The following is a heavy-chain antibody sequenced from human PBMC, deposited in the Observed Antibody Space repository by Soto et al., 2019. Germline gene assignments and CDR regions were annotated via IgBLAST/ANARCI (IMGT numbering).Heavy chain of an antibody. J-gene: IGHJ4*02. CDR1: GGTFSSYA. V-gene: IGHV1-69*12. CDR3: ATGPHGRTVSTFLYYFDY. Sequence: QVQLVQSGAEVTKPGSSVNVSCKATGGTFSSYAISWVRQAPGQGLEWMGGIIPIFGTANYAQKFQGRVTITADESTRTAYIERSCLRSEDTAVYCWATGPHGRTVSTFLYYFDYWCEGALVTVSS. CDR2: IIPIFGTA. D-gene: IGHD4-17*01.